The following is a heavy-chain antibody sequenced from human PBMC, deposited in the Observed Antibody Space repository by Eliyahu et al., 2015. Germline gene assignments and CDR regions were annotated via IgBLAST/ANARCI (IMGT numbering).Heavy chain of an antibody. Sequence: EVQLVESGGGLVQPGGSLRLSCAASGFTFTSSWMSWVRQAPGKGLEWVGNINEDGSDKNYVDSLKGRFTMSRDNAKNSLYLQMNSLRADDTAVYYCVRDGVVGTFAYWGQGTLVTVSP. V-gene: IGHV3-7*03. CDR1: GFTFTSSW. D-gene: IGHD1-1*01. J-gene: IGHJ4*02. CDR2: INEDGSDK. CDR3: VRDGVVGTFAY.